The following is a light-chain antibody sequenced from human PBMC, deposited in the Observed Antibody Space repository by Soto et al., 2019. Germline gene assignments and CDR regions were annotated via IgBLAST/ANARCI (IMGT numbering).Light chain of an antibody. V-gene: IGLV1-44*01. CDR3: AAWDDSLNGLV. Sequence: QSVLTQPPSASGTPGQRVTISCSGSSSKIGSNTVNWYQQLPGTAPKLLIYSNNQRPSGVPDRFSGSKSGTSASLAISGLQSEDEADYYCAAWDDSLNGLVFGTGTKLTVL. CDR1: SSKIGSNT. J-gene: IGLJ1*01. CDR2: SNN.